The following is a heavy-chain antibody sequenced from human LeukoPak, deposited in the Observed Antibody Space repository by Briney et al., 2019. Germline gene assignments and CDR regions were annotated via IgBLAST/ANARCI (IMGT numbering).Heavy chain of an antibody. CDR1: GYTFTGYY. J-gene: IGHJ4*02. D-gene: IGHD3-10*01. V-gene: IGHV1-2*02. Sequence: AAVNLSCKASGYTFTGYYMHCVRQAPGQGLEWMGWINPNSGGRNYAQNFQGRVTMTRDTSISTAYMELSRLRSDDTAVYYCARGSMVPTTADYWGQGTLLPLFS. CDR3: ARGSMVPTTADY. CDR2: INPNSGGR.